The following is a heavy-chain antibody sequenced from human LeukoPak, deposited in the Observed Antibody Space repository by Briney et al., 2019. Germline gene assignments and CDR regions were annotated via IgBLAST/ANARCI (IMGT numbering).Heavy chain of an antibody. CDR3: TREAIVGNWFDP. CDR1: GYTFTDYY. D-gene: IGHD3-22*01. J-gene: IGHJ5*02. V-gene: IGHV1-2*02. Sequence: GASMKVSCRASGYTFTDYYIHWVRQAPGQGLEWMGWINHDNGSTNYAQKFQGRVTMTRDTSIRTVYMDLSRLRADDTAVFYCTREAIVGNWFDPWGKGTQVTVSS. CDR2: INHDNGST.